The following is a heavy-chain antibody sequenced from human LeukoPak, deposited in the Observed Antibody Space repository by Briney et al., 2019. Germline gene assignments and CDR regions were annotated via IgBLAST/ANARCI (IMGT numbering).Heavy chain of an antibody. Sequence: ASVKVSCKASGYTFTSFGISWVRQAPGQGLEWMGWISGKNGNTNYAQKFQGRVTMTTDTSTGTAYMDLRSLRSDEPAVYFCARDHVFLSAAGLFDYWGQGTLVTVSS. CDR1: GYTFTSFG. D-gene: IGHD6-13*01. V-gene: IGHV1-18*01. J-gene: IGHJ4*02. CDR2: ISGKNGNT. CDR3: ARDHVFLSAAGLFDY.